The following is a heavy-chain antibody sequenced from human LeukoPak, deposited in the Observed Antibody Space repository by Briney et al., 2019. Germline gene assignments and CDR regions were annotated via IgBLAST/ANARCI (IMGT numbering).Heavy chain of an antibody. J-gene: IGHJ4*02. D-gene: IGHD5-24*01. CDR3: TNLPVGMAAIWADH. CDR1: VYTFSSYA. CDR2: ITGMRGST. V-gene: IGHV3-23*01. Sequence: GGSLRLSCASSVYTFSSYAVSWVRQAPGKGREWVSGITGMRGSTYYAHSVQGRFILSRDNSQNTLYLQMNSLRAEDTAIYYCTNLPVGMAAIWADHWGQGTLVTVSS.